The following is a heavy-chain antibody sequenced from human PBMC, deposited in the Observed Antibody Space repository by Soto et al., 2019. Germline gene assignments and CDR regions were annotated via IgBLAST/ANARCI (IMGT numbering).Heavy chain of an antibody. CDR2: ISGYNGNT. Sequence: QVQLVQSGAEVKKPGASVKVSCKASGYPFTSYGIDWVRQAPGQGFEWMGWISGYNGNTNYAKNVQGRVTLTTDTSTTTAYMELRSLRSDDTAVFYCARLYCSSTSCYDPTRIEGMDVWGQGTTVTVSS. V-gene: IGHV1-18*01. CDR1: GYPFTSYG. D-gene: IGHD2-2*01. J-gene: IGHJ6*02. CDR3: ARLYCSSTSCYDPTRIEGMDV.